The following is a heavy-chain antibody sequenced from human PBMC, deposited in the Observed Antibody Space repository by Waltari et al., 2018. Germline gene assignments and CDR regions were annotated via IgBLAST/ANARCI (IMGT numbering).Heavy chain of an antibody. J-gene: IGHJ5*02. CDR2: INHSGST. D-gene: IGHD6-13*01. V-gene: IGHV4-34*01. CDR1: GGSFSGYY. Sequence: QVQLQQWGAGLLKPSETLSLTCAVYGGSFSGYYWRWIRQPPGKGLEWIGEINHSGSTNYNPSLKSRVTISVDTSKNQFSLKLSSVTAADTAVYYCARGPGNSSWYRGPRWFDPWGQGTLVTVSS. CDR3: ARGPGNSSWYRGPRWFDP.